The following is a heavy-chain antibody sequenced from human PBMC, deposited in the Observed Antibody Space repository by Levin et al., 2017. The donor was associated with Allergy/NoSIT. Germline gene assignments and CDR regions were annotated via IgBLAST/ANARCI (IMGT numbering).Heavy chain of an antibody. D-gene: IGHD5-12*01. CDR1: GGSMSGYY. CDR2: IYATWAT. CDR3: ARHLAGSGFDPLAY. Sequence: TSETLSLTCDVSGGSMSGYYWSWIRQPPGKGLEWIAYIYATWATNYNPSLKSRVTTSMDTSKNQFSLKLNSATAADTAVYYCARHLAGSGFDPLAYWGQGILVAVSS. V-gene: IGHV4-4*09. J-gene: IGHJ4*02.